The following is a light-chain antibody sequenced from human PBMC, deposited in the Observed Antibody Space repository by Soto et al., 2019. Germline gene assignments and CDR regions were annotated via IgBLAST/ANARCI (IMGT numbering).Light chain of an antibody. CDR2: DAS. J-gene: IGKJ3*01. Sequence: AIQLTQSPSSLSGSVGDRVTITCRASQGISSALAWYQQKPGKAPKLLIYDASSLESGVPSRFSGSGSGTDFTLTISSLQPEDFATYYCQQFNSYPPFTFGPGTKVDIK. CDR3: QQFNSYPPFT. V-gene: IGKV1-13*02. CDR1: QGISSA.